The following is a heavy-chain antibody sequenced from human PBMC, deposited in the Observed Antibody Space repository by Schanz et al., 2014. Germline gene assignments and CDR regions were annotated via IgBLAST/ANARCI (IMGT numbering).Heavy chain of an antibody. Sequence: DVQLVESGGGLVQPGGSLRLSCAASGFTFTGHWMSWVRQAPGKGLEWVAGISGSGGSTDYADSVKGRFIIPRDNSKNTLYLQMNSLRAEDTAVYYCARDRQQLVGRIGYYYGMDVWGQGTTVTVSS. CDR2: ISGSGGST. V-gene: IGHV3-23*04. J-gene: IGHJ6*02. CDR1: GFTFTGHW. CDR3: ARDRQQLVGRIGYYYGMDV. D-gene: IGHD6-13*01.